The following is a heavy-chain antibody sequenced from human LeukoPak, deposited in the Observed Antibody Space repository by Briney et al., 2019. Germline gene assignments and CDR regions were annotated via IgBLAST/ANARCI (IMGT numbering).Heavy chain of an antibody. J-gene: IGHJ4*02. V-gene: IGHV4-34*01. CDR1: GGSFSGYY. CDR2: INHSGST. D-gene: IGHD3-22*01. CDR3: AARYYYDSSGAVPYSFDY. Sequence: SETLSLTCAVYGGSFSGYYWSWIRQPPGKGLEWIGEINHSGSTNYNPSLKSRVTISVDTSKNQFSLKLSSVTAADTAVYYCAARYYYDSSGAVPYSFDYWGQGTLVTVSS.